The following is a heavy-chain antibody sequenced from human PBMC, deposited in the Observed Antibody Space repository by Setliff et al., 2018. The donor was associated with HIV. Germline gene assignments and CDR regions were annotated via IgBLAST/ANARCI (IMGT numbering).Heavy chain of an antibody. D-gene: IGHD2-2*01. Sequence: SETLSLTCTVSGGSISSHYWSWIRQPPGKGLEWIGYIYYSGSTNYNPSLKSRVTISVDTSKNQFSLKLSSVTAADTAVYYCARVDCSSTSCYRDYYYYMDVWGKGTTVTVSS. CDR2: IYYSGST. CDR1: GGSISSHY. CDR3: ARVDCSSTSCYRDYYYYMDV. V-gene: IGHV4-59*08. J-gene: IGHJ6*03.